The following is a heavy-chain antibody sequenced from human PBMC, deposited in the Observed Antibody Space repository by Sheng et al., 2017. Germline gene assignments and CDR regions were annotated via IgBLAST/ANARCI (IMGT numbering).Heavy chain of an antibody. V-gene: IGHV1-69*08. J-gene: IGHJ4*02. CDR2: VIPLSLIP. CDR1: RDTLSNHT. CDR3: ARDLGFCDY. D-gene: IGHD3-3*01. Sequence: QVQLVQSGAEVKKPGSSVKVSCKASRDTLSNHTITWVRQAPGQGLEWMGRVIPLSLIPHILEXPSRAESTFTADKSTDTAYMELSGLRLDDTAVYYCARDLGFCDYWGQGTLVIVSS.